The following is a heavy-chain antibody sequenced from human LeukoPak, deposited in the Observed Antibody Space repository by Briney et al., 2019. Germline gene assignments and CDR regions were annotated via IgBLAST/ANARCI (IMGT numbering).Heavy chain of an antibody. J-gene: IGHJ4*02. CDR1: GYTFTSYG. CDR3: ARDFSYSYYFDH. Sequence: ASVKVSCKASGYTFTSYGISWVRQAPGQGLERMGWISAYNGNTNYAQKPQGRVTMTTDTSTSTAYMELRSLRSDDTAVCYCARDFSYSYYFDHWGQGTLVTVSS. CDR2: ISAYNGNT. D-gene: IGHD2-15*01. V-gene: IGHV1-18*01.